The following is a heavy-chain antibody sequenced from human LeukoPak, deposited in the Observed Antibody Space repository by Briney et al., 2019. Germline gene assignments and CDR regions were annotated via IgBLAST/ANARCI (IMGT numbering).Heavy chain of an antibody. CDR3: ARRYYYGSGSYGLYYYYYYMDV. J-gene: IGHJ6*03. CDR1: GGTFSSYA. D-gene: IGHD3-10*01. CDR2: IIPIFGTA. V-gene: IGHV1-69*05. Sequence: SVKVSCKASGGTFSSYAISWVRQAPGQGLEWMGGIIPIFGTANYAQKFQGRVTITTDESTSTAYMELSSLRSDDTAVYYCARRYYYGSGSYGLYYYYYYMDVWGKGTTVTVSS.